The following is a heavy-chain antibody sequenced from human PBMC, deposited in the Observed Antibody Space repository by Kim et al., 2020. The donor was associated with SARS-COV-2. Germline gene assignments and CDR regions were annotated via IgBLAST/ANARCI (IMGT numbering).Heavy chain of an antibody. CDR2: IYNSKST. V-gene: IGHV4-31*03. D-gene: IGHD2-15*01. CDR1: GGSISSGGYY. CDR3: ARGWGHFGFGMVGWFDP. J-gene: IGHJ5*02. Sequence: SETLSLTCTVSGGSISSGGYYWSWVRQRPEKGLEWIGYIYNSKSTYYNPSLESRLTISMDTSKNQFSLDLGSVTAADTAVYFCARGWGHFGFGMVGWFDP.